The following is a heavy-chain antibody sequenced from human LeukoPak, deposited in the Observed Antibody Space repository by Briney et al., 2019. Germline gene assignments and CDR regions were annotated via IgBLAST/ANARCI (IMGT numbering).Heavy chain of an antibody. V-gene: IGHV1-46*01. J-gene: IGHJ4*02. Sequence: ASVNVSCKASGYSFTSYYMHWVRQAPGKGLEWMGGFDPEDGETIYAQKFQGRVTMTRNTSISTAYMELSSLRSEDTAVYYCARVRRGSYYFDYWGQGTLVTVSS. CDR1: GYSFTSYY. CDR2: FDPEDGET. D-gene: IGHD1-26*01. CDR3: ARVRRGSYYFDY.